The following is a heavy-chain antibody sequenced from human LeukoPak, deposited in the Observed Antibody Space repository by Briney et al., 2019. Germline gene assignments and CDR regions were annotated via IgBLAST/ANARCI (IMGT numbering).Heavy chain of an antibody. Sequence: PSGTLSLTCAVSGGPISSSNWWSWVRQPPGKGLEWIGEIYHSGSTNYNPSLKSRVTISVDKSKNQFSLKLSSVTAADTAVYYCARGMVTPPNWFDPWGQGTLVTVSS. J-gene: IGHJ5*02. V-gene: IGHV4-4*02. CDR1: GGPISSSNW. D-gene: IGHD5-18*01. CDR3: ARGMVTPPNWFDP. CDR2: IYHSGST.